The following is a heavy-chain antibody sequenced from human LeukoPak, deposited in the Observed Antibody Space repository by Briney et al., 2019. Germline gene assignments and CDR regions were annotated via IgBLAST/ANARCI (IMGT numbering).Heavy chain of an antibody. CDR3: AKDRVYFDWLHPYYFDY. J-gene: IGHJ4*02. CDR1: GGPITTYY. CDR2: ISGSGVI. Sequence: SETLSLTCTVSGGPITTYYLSWIRQSAGMGLEWIGRISGSGVITYNPSLKSRVILSLDTSNNHFSLKLISVTAADTAVYYCAKDRVYFDWLHPYYFDYWGQGTLVTVSS. V-gene: IGHV4-4*07. D-gene: IGHD3-9*01.